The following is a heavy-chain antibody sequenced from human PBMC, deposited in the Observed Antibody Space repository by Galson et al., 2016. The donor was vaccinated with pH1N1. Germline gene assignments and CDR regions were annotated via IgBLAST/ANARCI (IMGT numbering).Heavy chain of an antibody. V-gene: IGHV3-9*01. J-gene: IGHJ3*01. CDR3: AKVMVQAGLQGDAFDV. CDR2: ISWNSANI. Sequence: SLRLSCAASGFTFNDYAMHWVRLLPGKGLEWVSGISWNSANIDYADSVKGRFTVSRDKAKSSLHLQMNSLRSEDTAFYFCAKVMVQAGLQGDAFDVWGPGTMVVVSS. D-gene: IGHD2-2*01. CDR1: GFTFNDYA.